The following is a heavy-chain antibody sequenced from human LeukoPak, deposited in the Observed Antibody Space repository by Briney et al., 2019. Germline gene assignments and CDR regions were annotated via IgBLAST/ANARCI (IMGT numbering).Heavy chain of an antibody. V-gene: IGHV4-59*01. D-gene: IGHD3-16*01. CDR2: IYYSGST. Sequence: SETLSLTCTVSGGSISSYYWSWLRQPPGKGLEWIGYIYYSGSTNYNPSLKSRVTISVDTSKDQFSLKLSSVTAADTAVYYSASGITDQPWGYFDYWGQGTLVTVSS. J-gene: IGHJ4*02. CDR3: ASGITDQPWGYFDY. CDR1: GGSISSYY.